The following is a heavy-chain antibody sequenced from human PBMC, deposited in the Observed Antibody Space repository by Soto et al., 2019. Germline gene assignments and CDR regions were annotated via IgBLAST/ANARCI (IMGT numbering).Heavy chain of an antibody. V-gene: IGHV4-30-4*01. D-gene: IGHD1-26*01. J-gene: IGHJ6*02. CDR2: IYYSGST. CDR3: ARDPEGGPREKKYYYGMDV. Sequence: SETLSLTCTVSGGSISSGDYYWSWIRQPPGKGLEWIGYIYYSGSTYYNPSLKSRVTISVDTSKNQFSLKLSSVTAADTAVYYCARDPEGGPREKKYYYGMDVWGQGTTVTVSS. CDR1: GGSISSGDYY.